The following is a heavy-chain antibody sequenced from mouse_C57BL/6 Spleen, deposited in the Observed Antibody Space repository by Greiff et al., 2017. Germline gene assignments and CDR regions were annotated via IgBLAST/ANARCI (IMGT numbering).Heavy chain of an antibody. J-gene: IGHJ1*03. D-gene: IGHD1-1*01. V-gene: IGHV1-69*01. CDR2: IDPSDSYT. CDR3: ARQGYGSSYRWYFEV. Sequence: VQLQQPGAELVMPGASVKLSCKASGYTFTSYWMHWVKQRPGQGLEWIGEIDPSDSYTNYNQKFKGKSTLTVAKSSSTAYMQLSSLTSEDSAVYYCARQGYGSSYRWYFEVWGTGTTVTVSS. CDR1: GYTFTSYW.